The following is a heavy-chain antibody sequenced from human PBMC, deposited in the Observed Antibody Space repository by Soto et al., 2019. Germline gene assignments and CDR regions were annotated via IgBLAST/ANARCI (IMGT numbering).Heavy chain of an antibody. Sequence: PGGSLRLSCSASGFIFSESTIYWVRQVPGKGLEAISAVSTSGSSTTYADSVKGRFTISRDNAKNTLFLQMNSLRVEDTAVYYCTRAAWDCTSASCLINHWGQGTQVTVSS. J-gene: IGHJ5*02. D-gene: IGHD2-2*01. V-gene: IGHV3-64*04. CDR1: GFIFSEST. CDR2: VSTSGSST. CDR3: TRAAWDCTSASCLINH.